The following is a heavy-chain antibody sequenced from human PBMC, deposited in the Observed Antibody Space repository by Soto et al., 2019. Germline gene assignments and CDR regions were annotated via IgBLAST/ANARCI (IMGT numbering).Heavy chain of an antibody. CDR1: GFSLSTSGEG. Sequence: QITLKESGPPLVKPTQTLTLTCTFSGFSLSTSGEGVGWIRQPPGKALEWLALVYWDDDKRYSPSLKSRLTIXXDTSKNPVVLTMTNMDPVDTATYYCVHRRVQIFDFWGQGALVTVSS. J-gene: IGHJ4*02. D-gene: IGHD1-1*01. CDR2: VYWDDDK. V-gene: IGHV2-5*02. CDR3: VHRRVQIFDF.